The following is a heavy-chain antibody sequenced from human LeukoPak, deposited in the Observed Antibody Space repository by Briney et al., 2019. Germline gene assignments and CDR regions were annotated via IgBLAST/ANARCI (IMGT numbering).Heavy chain of an antibody. J-gene: IGHJ4*02. CDR2: IYYRGTT. D-gene: IGHD3-9*01. CDR3: ARGHFDILTGYYIEY. V-gene: IGHV4-61*05. Sequence: SETLSLTCTVSGGSISSSSYYWGWIRQPPGKGLEWIGYIYYRGTTNYNPSLKSRATISVDTSKKQFSLKLSFVTAADTAVYYCARGHFDILTGYYIEYWGQGTLVTVSS. CDR1: GGSISSSSYY.